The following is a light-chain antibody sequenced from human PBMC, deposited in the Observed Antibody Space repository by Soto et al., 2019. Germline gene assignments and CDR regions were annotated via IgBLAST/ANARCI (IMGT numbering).Light chain of an antibody. CDR1: SSNIGSNY. Sequence: HSVLTQPPSASGTPGQRVTISCSGSSSNIGSNYVYWYQQLPGTAPKLLIYRNNQRPSGVPDRFSGSKSGTSASLAISGLRSEDEADYYCAAWDDSLTYVFGTGTKLTVL. J-gene: IGLJ1*01. CDR2: RNN. V-gene: IGLV1-47*01. CDR3: AAWDDSLTYV.